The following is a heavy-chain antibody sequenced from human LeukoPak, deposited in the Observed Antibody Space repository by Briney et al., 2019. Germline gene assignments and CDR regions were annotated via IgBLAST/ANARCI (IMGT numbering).Heavy chain of an antibody. D-gene: IGHD3-10*01. CDR1: GFTFSSYG. V-gene: IGHV3-30*18. CDR3: AKDWDGSGSFGYGMDV. J-gene: IGHJ6*04. CDR2: ISYDGSNK. Sequence: PGRSLRLSCAASGFTFSSYGMHWVRQAPGKGLEWVAVISYDGSNKYYADSVKGRFTISRDNSKNTLYLQMNSLRAEDTAVYYCAKDWDGSGSFGYGMDVWGKGTTVTVSS.